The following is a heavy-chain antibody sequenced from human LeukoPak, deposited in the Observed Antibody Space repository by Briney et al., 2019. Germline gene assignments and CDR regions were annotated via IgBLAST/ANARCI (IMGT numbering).Heavy chain of an antibody. Sequence: ASVKVSCKASGYTFTGYYMHWVRQAPGQGLEWMGWINPNSGGTNYAQKFQGRVTMTRDTSISTAYKELSRLRSDDTAVYYCARARSSSGWYNWFDPWGQGALVTVSS. D-gene: IGHD6-19*01. J-gene: IGHJ5*02. V-gene: IGHV1-2*02. CDR1: GYTFTGYY. CDR2: INPNSGGT. CDR3: ARARSSSGWYNWFDP.